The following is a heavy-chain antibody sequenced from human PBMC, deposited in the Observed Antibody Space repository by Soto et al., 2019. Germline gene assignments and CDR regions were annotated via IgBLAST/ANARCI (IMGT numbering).Heavy chain of an antibody. Sequence: SETLSLTCAVSGYSISSGFSWGWSRQPPGKGLEWIGSIDHSGSTHYNASLKTRLSISLDTSKNQFSLKLRSVTAADTAVYYCARDWGSGYYHFEPWGQGTLVTVSS. J-gene: IGHJ5*02. CDR1: GYSISSGFS. CDR3: ARDWGSGYYHFEP. V-gene: IGHV4-38-2*02. CDR2: IDHSGST. D-gene: IGHD5-12*01.